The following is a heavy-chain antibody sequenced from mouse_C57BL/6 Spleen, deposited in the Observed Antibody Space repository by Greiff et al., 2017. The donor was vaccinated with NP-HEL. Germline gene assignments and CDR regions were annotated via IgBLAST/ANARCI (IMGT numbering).Heavy chain of an antibody. D-gene: IGHD1-1*01. CDR2: INPSNGGT. Sequence: QVHVKQPGTELVKPGASVKLSCKASGYTFTSYWMHWVKQRPGQGLEWIGNINPSNGGTNYNEKFKSKATLTVDKSSSTAYMQLSSLTSEDSAVYYCARVFSTGYFDVWGTGTTVTVSS. CDR3: ARVFSTGYFDV. J-gene: IGHJ1*03. V-gene: IGHV1-53*01. CDR1: GYTFTSYW.